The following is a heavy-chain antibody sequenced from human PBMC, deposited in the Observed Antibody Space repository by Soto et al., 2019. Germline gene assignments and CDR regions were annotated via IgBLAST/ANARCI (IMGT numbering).Heavy chain of an antibody. Sequence: GGSLRLSCAASGFTFSSYAMSWVRQAPGKGLEWVSAISGSGGSTYYADSVKGRFTISRDNSKNTLYLQMNSLRAEDTAVYYCTTAEWLLAAYYYYMDVWGKGTTVTVSS. CDR3: TTAEWLLAAYYYYMDV. D-gene: IGHD3-3*01. CDR1: GFTFSSYA. CDR2: ISGSGGST. J-gene: IGHJ6*03. V-gene: IGHV3-23*01.